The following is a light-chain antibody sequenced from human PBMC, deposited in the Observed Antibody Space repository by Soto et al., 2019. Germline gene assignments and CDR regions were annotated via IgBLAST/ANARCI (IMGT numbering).Light chain of an antibody. J-gene: IGLJ2*01. CDR2: EVS. Sequence: QSALTQPPSASGSPGQSVTISCTGTSSDVGDYNYVSWYQQHPGKAPKLMIYEVSKRPSGVPDRFSGSKSGNTASLTVSGLQAEDEADYYCSSYAGSNNYVIFGGGTQLTVL. CDR1: SSDVGDYNY. V-gene: IGLV2-8*01. CDR3: SSYAGSNNYVI.